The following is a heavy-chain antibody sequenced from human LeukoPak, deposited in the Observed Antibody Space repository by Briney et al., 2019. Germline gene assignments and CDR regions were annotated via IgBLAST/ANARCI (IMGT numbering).Heavy chain of an antibody. CDR3: AREPYDGVWFDP. D-gene: IGHD3-16*01. V-gene: IGHV3-21*01. Sequence: GGSLRLSCAASGFTLSSYSMNWVRQAPGKGLEWVSSISSSSSYIYYADSVKGRFTISRDNAKNSLYLQMNSLRAEDTAVCYCAREPYDGVWFDPWGQGTLVTVSS. CDR2: ISSSSSYI. J-gene: IGHJ5*02. CDR1: GFTLSSYS.